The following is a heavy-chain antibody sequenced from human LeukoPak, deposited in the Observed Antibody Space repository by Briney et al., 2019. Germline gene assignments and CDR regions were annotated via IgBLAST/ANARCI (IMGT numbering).Heavy chain of an antibody. V-gene: IGHV3-11*04. J-gene: IGHJ5*02. D-gene: IGHD2-2*01. CDR3: ARGGPGYCSSTSCPLGWFDP. CDR1: GFTFSDYY. Sequence: GGSLRLSCAASGFTFSDYYMSWIRQAPGKGLEWVSYISSSGSTIYYADSVKGRFTISRDNSKNTLYLQMNSLRAEDTAVYYCARGGPGYCSSTSCPLGWFDPWGQGTLVTVSS. CDR2: ISSSGSTI.